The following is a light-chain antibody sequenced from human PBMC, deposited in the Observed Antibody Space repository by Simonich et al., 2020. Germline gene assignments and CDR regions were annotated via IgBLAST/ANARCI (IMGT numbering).Light chain of an antibody. Sequence: DIVMTQSPDSLAVSLGERATINCKSSQRVLYSSNNKTYLAWYQQKPGQPPKLLIYGESTRESGVPDRFSGSGSGTDFTLTISSLQAEDVAVYYCQQYYSTPYTFGQGTKLEIK. CDR2: GES. CDR3: QQYYSTPYT. J-gene: IGKJ2*01. CDR1: QRVLYSSNNKTY. V-gene: IGKV4-1*01.